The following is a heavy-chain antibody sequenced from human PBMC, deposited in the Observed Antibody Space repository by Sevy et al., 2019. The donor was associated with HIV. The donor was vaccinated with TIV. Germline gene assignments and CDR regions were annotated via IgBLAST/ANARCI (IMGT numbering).Heavy chain of an antibody. CDR1: GGSITSLY. D-gene: IGHD1-26*01. CDR3: AGGNAWGRGYS. V-gene: IGHV4-59*08. CDR2: IYYNGHI. J-gene: IGHJ4*02. Sequence: SETLSLTCTVCGGSITSLYWNWIRQPPGKGLEWIANIYYNGHINYNPSLKSRVTLSLDTSKNHFSLRLSSVTAADTAMYYCAGGNAWGRGYSWGQGTLVTVSS.